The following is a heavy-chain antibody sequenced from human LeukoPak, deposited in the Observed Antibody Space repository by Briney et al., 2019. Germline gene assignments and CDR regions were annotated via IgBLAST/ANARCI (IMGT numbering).Heavy chain of an antibody. V-gene: IGHV1-69*06. D-gene: IGHD6-19*01. CDR2: IIPIFGTA. J-gene: IGHJ4*02. CDR1: GGTFSSYA. Sequence: SVKVSCKASGGTFSSYAISWVRQAPGQGLGWMGGIIPIFGTANYAQKFQGRVTITADKSTSTAYMELSSLRSEDTAVYYCARGGSGWLGTEHWGQGTLVTVSS. CDR3: ARGGSGWLGTEH.